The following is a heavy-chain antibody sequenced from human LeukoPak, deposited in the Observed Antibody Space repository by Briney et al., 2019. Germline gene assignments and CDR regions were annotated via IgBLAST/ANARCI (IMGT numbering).Heavy chain of an antibody. CDR3: AREQQLNWFDP. D-gene: IGHD6-13*01. CDR1: GFTFSTYV. V-gene: IGHV3-33*01. CDR2: IWYDGSTK. J-gene: IGHJ5*02. Sequence: GGSLRLSCAASGFTFSTYVMHWVRQAPGKGLEWVALIWYDGSTKYYADSVKGRFTISRDNSKNTLYLQMNSLRVEDTAPYFCAREQQLNWFDPWGQGTLVTVSS.